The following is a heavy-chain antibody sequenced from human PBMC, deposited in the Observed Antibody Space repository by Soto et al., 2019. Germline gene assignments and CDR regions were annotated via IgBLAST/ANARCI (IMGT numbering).Heavy chain of an antibody. CDR1: GFTFSSYS. Sequence: PGGSLRLSCAASGFTFSSYSMNWVRQAPGKGLEWVSVISGSGGSTYYADSVKGRFTISRDNSQNTLFLQMNSLRAEDTAVYFCAKDELQWYFDYWGQGTLVTVSS. D-gene: IGHD4-4*01. CDR2: ISGSGGST. V-gene: IGHV3-23*01. J-gene: IGHJ4*02. CDR3: AKDELQWYFDY.